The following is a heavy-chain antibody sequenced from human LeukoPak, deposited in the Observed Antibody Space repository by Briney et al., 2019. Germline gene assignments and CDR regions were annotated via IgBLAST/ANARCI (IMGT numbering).Heavy chain of an antibody. Sequence: GGSLGLSCAASGFILSSYAMHWVRQAPGKGLEYVSAISSNGGSTYYANSVKGRFTISRDNSKNTLYLQMGSLRAEDMAVYYCASLGSSISDYWGQGTLVTVSS. V-gene: IGHV3-64*01. CDR1: GFILSSYA. CDR2: ISSNGGST. CDR3: ASLGSSISDY. D-gene: IGHD6-6*01. J-gene: IGHJ4*02.